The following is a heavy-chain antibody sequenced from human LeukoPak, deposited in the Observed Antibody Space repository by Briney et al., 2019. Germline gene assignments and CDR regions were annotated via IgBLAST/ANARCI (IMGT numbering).Heavy chain of an antibody. D-gene: IGHD4-17*01. CDR1: GFTFCRYA. CDR3: AKGAVTTGCEC. CDR2: ICGSGGST. J-gene: IGHJ4*02. V-gene: IGHV3-23*01. Sequence: GGSLRLSSAASGFTFCRYAMSWGRHAPAKGVGRVSAICGSGGSTSYADSVKGRFTISRDNSKNTLYVQMNSLRAEDTGVYYCAKGAVTTGCECWGQGTLVTGS.